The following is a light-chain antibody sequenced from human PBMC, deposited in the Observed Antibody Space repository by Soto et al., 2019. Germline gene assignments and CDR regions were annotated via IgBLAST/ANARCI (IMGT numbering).Light chain of an antibody. CDR3: CSYAGNKVV. V-gene: IGLV2-8*01. CDR1: SSDVGAYDF. Sequence: QSALSQPPSASGSPGQSVTISCIGTSSDVGAYDFVSWYQQFPDRAPKLIIYEVTKRPSGVPDRFSGSKSGNTASLTVSALQAEDEADYYCCSYAGNKVVFGGGTKLTVL. J-gene: IGLJ2*01. CDR2: EVT.